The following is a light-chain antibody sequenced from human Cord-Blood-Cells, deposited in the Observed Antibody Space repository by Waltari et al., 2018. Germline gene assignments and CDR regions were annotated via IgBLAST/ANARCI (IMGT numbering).Light chain of an antibody. CDR2: DAS. Sequence: DIQMTQSPSSLSASVGDRVTITCQASQAISNYLNWYQQKPGKAPKLLIYDASNLETGVPSRFSGSGSGTDFTFTISSLQPEDIATYYCQQYDNLITFGPGTKVDIK. V-gene: IGKV1-33*01. CDR1: QAISNY. CDR3: QQYDNLIT. J-gene: IGKJ3*01.